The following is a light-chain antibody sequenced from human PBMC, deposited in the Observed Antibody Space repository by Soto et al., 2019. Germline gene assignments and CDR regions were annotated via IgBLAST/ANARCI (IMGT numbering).Light chain of an antibody. CDR2: EVS. CDR1: SSDVGSYNL. J-gene: IGLJ1*01. CDR3: CSYAGSSTYV. V-gene: IGLV2-23*02. Sequence: QSVPTQPASVSGSPGQSITISCTGTSSDVGSYNLVSWYQQHPGKAPKVMIYEVSKRPSGVSNRFSGSKFGNTASLTISGLQAVDEADYYCCSYAGSSTYVFGTGTKVTVL.